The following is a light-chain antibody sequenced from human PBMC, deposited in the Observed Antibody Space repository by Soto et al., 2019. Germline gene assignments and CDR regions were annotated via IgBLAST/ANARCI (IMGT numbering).Light chain of an antibody. Sequence: EIVLTQSPGTLSLSPGEGATLSCRASQSVSSDYLAWYQQKPGQAPRVLIHGASSRATGIPDRFSGSGSGTDFTLTIRRLEPEDFAVYYCQQYGRSGTFGQGTKVDIK. CDR1: QSVSSDY. V-gene: IGKV3-20*01. J-gene: IGKJ1*01. CDR2: GAS. CDR3: QQYGRSGT.